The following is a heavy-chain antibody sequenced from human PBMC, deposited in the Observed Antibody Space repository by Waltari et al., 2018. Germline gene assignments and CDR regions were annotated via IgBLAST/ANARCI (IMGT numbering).Heavy chain of an antibody. Sequence: QVQLVESGGGVVQPGRSLRLSCAASGFTFSSYAMHWVRQAPGKGREWVAVISYDGSNKYYADSVKGRFTSSRDNSKNTLYLQMNSLRAEDTAVYYCARDGVAAHYFDYWGQGTLVTVSS. V-gene: IGHV3-30-3*01. CDR3: ARDGVAAHYFDY. D-gene: IGHD3-3*01. J-gene: IGHJ4*02. CDR1: GFTFSSYA. CDR2: ISYDGSNK.